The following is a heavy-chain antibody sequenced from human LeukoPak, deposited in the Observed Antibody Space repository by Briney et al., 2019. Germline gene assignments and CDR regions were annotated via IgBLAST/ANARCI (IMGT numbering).Heavy chain of an antibody. CDR1: GYTFTSYG. Sequence: ASVKVSCKASGYTFTSYGISWVRQAPGQGLEWMGWISAYNGNTNYAQKLQGRVTMTTDTSTSTAYMELSRLRSDDTAVYYCARARGSYLSGWFDPWGQGTLVTVSS. CDR2: ISAYNGNT. D-gene: IGHD1-26*01. V-gene: IGHV1-18*01. CDR3: ARARGSYLSGWFDP. J-gene: IGHJ5*02.